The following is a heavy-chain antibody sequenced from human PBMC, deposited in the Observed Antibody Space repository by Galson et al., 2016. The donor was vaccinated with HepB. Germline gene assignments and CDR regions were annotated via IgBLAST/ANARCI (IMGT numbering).Heavy chain of an antibody. V-gene: IGHV3-33*07. J-gene: IGHJ4*02. CDR1: GFTFSQYG. CDR3: ARNNWSCGAPRCSAQDY. Sequence: SLRLSCAASGFTFSQYGMYWVRQAPGKGLEWVAAINKDGSKLYYEESVKGRFTISRDNSRNTLYLQVDSLRAEDASMYYCARNNWSCGAPRCSAQDYWGQGALVIVSS. D-gene: IGHD1-20*01. CDR2: INKDGSKL.